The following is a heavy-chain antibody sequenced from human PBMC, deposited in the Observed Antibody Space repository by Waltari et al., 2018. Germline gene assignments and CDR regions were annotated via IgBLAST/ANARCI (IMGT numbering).Heavy chain of an antibody. D-gene: IGHD3-22*01. CDR3: ARDIAGFSSGYCLDY. Sequence: QVQVVQSGAEVKKPGASVKVSCKASGYTFPNYAIHWVRQAPGQRLGWMGWINAGSGNTRYSLKFHGRVTITRDTSASTAYMELSSLRSEDTAVYYCARDIAGFSSGYCLDYWGQGTLVTVSS. CDR1: GYTFPNYA. J-gene: IGHJ4*02. CDR2: INAGSGNT. V-gene: IGHV1-3*01.